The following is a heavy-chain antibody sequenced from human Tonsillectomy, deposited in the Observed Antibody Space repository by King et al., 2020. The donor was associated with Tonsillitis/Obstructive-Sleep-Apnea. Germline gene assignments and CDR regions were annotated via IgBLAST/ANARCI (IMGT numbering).Heavy chain of an antibody. V-gene: IGHV3-48*03. D-gene: IGHD1-26*01. CDR1: GFTFSSYG. J-gene: IGHJ4*02. CDR3: ARDRVIRRSGSHIDY. CDR2: ISSSGSTI. Sequence: VQLVESGGGLVQPGGSLRLSCAASGFTFSSYGMNWVRQAPGKGLEWLSYISSSGSTILYADSVKGRFTISRDNAKNSLYLQMNSLRAEDTAVYYCARDRVIRRSGSHIDYWGQGTLVTVSS.